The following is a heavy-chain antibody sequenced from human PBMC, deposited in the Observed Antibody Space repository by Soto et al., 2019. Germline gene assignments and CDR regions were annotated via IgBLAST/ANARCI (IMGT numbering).Heavy chain of an antibody. Sequence: GGSLRLSCAASGFTFSSYGMHWVRQAPGKGLEWVAVISYDGSNKYYADSVKGRFTISRDNSKNTLYLQMNSLRAEDTAVYYCAKEGIAAAADPWGQGTLVTVSS. D-gene: IGHD6-13*01. CDR2: ISYDGSNK. J-gene: IGHJ5*02. CDR3: AKEGIAAAADP. V-gene: IGHV3-30*18. CDR1: GFTFSSYG.